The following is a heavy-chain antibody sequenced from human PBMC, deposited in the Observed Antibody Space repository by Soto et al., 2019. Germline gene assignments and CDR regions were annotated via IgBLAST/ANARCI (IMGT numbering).Heavy chain of an antibody. V-gene: IGHV3-7*01. CDR1: GFTFSNYW. CDR3: AKVPYGDYVPDAFDI. CDR2: IKQDGSEK. Sequence: GGSLRLSCAASGFTFSNYWMSWVRQAPGKGLEWVANIKQDGSEKYYVDSVKGRFTISRDNAKNSMYLQMNSLRVEDTAVYYCAKVPYGDYVPDAFDIWGQGTMVTVSS. J-gene: IGHJ3*02. D-gene: IGHD4-17*01.